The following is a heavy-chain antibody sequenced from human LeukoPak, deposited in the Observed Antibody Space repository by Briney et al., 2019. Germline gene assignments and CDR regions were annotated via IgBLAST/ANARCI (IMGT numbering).Heavy chain of an antibody. J-gene: IGHJ4*02. CDR2: IYTSGST. V-gene: IGHV4-4*07. CDR1: GGSISSYY. Sequence: SETLSLTCTVSGGSISSYYWSWFRQPAGKGLEWIGRIYTSGSTNYNPSLKSRVTMSVDTSKNQFSLKLSSVTAADTAVYYCARLGYSYGHYYFDYWGQGTLVTVSS. D-gene: IGHD5-18*01. CDR3: ARLGYSYGHYYFDY.